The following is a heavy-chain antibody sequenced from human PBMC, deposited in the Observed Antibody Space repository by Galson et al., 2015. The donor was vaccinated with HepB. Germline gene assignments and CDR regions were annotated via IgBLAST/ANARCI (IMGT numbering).Heavy chain of an antibody. V-gene: IGHV3-30*04. CDR2: ISYDGSMK. CDR3: ARGLSGSGSYFDY. J-gene: IGHJ4*02. D-gene: IGHD3-10*01. CDR1: RFTFSNYA. Sequence: SLRLSCAASRFTFSNYAMHWVRQAPGKGLEWVAVISYDGSMKQYADSVKGRFTISRDNSENTLYLQMNSLRAEDSSVYYCARGLSGSGSYFDYWGQGTLVTVSS.